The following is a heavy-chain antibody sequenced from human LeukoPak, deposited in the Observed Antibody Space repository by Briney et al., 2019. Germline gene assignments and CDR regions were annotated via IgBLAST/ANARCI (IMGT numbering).Heavy chain of an antibody. CDR2: IWHDGSNK. CDR3: ARGQYSPDY. V-gene: IGHV3-33*01. J-gene: IGHJ4*02. CDR1: GFTLSSYG. D-gene: IGHD2-15*01. Sequence: GGSLRLSCAASGFTLSSYGMHWVRQAPGKGLEWVALIWHDGSNKYYTDSVKGRFTISRDNSKNTLYLQMNSLRAEDTAVYYCARGQYSPDYWGQGTLVTVSS.